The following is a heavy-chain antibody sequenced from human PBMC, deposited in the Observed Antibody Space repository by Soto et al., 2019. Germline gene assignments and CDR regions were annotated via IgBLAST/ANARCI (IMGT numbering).Heavy chain of an antibody. CDR2: ISYDGSNK. J-gene: IGHJ4*02. Sequence: GGSLRLSCAASGFTFSSYGMHWVRQAPGKGLEWVAVISYDGSNKYYADSVKGRFTISRDNSKNTLYLQMNSLRAEDTAVYYCTKDRSLVRGPMPYWGQGTLVTVSS. CDR3: TKDRSLVRGPMPY. V-gene: IGHV3-30*18. CDR1: GFTFSSYG. D-gene: IGHD3-10*01.